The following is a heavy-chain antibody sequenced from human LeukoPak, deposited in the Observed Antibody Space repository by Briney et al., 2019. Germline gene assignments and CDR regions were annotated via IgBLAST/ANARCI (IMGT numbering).Heavy chain of an antibody. CDR3: ARVIIVGATGI. CDR1: GFTFSSYE. J-gene: IGHJ3*02. CDR2: ISSGGSTV. V-gene: IGHV3-48*03. Sequence: RGSLRLSCAASGFTFSSYEMNWVRQAPRKGLEWVSYISSGGSTVHYAGSVKGRFTISRDNAKNSLYLQKNSLRAEDTAVYYCARVIIVGATGIWGQGTMVTVSS. D-gene: IGHD1-26*01.